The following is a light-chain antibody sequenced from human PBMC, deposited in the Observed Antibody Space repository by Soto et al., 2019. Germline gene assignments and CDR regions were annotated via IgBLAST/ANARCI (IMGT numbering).Light chain of an antibody. CDR2: AAS. CDR1: QSLSSNR. V-gene: IGKV3-20*01. Sequence: EIALTQSPGTLSLSPGDRATLSCRASQSLSSNRLAWYQKKPGQAPRLLIFAASRRATDIPDRFSGSGSGTDFTLTISRLEPEDFAVFYCQQYATSVTTFGQGTRLEIK. CDR3: QQYATSVTT. J-gene: IGKJ5*01.